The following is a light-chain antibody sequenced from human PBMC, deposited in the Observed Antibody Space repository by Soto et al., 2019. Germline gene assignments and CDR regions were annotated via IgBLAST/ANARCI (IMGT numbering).Light chain of an antibody. J-gene: IGKJ1*01. Sequence: ETVLTQSPGTLSLSAGERATLSCRASQSVASGYLVWYQQKPGQTPTVPIYGASTRAAGIPDRFSGSGSGTDFTLTISRLEPEDFAVYYCQLYESSPTFGQETKVDIK. CDR2: GAS. CDR3: QLYESSPT. CDR1: QSVASGY. V-gene: IGKV3-20*01.